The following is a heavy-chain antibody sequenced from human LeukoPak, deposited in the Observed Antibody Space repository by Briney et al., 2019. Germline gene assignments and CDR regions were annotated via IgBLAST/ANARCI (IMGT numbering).Heavy chain of an antibody. Sequence: GRSLRLSCAASGFTFTNYALHWVRQTPVKGLEWITLISSDGNNNVYADSVKGRFTISRDNSKNTLYLQMNSLRAEDTALYYCAKDQALSLSSSRALDYWGQGTLVTVSS. CDR2: ISSDGNNN. CDR1: GFTFTNYA. J-gene: IGHJ4*02. CDR3: AKDQALSLSSSRALDY. D-gene: IGHD2-2*01. V-gene: IGHV3-30*18.